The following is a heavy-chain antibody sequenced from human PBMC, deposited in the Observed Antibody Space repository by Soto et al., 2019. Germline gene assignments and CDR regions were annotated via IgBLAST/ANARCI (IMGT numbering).Heavy chain of an antibody. J-gene: IGHJ6*03. Sequence: EVQLVESGGGLVKPGGSLRLSCAASGFTFSSYSMNWVRQAPGKGLEWVSSISSSSSYIYYADSVKGRFTISRDSAKNSLYLQMNSLRAEDTAVYYCARDNVVVVPAATHYYYMDVWGKGTTVTVSS. D-gene: IGHD2-2*01. V-gene: IGHV3-21*01. CDR1: GFTFSSYS. CDR2: ISSSSSYI. CDR3: ARDNVVVVPAATHYYYMDV.